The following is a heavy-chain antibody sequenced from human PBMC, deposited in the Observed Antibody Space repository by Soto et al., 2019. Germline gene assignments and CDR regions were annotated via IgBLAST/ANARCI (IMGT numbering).Heavy chain of an antibody. CDR2: IWYDGSNK. CDR3: AREDTHYGDYAFDI. V-gene: IGHV3-33*01. D-gene: IGHD4-17*01. Sequence: TWVSMRVSCAAAGFNISSYGTHRVRKATDKGLEWMAVIWYDGSNKYYADSVKGRFTISRDNSKNTLYLQMNSLRAEDTAVYYCAREDTHYGDYAFDIWGQGTMVTVSS. J-gene: IGHJ3*02. CDR1: GFNISSYG.